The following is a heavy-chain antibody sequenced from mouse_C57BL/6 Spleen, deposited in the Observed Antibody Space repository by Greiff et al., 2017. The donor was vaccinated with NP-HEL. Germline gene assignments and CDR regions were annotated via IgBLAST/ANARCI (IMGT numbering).Heavy chain of an antibody. J-gene: IGHJ1*03. D-gene: IGHD1-1*01. Sequence: DVKLVESGGGLVKPGGSLKLSCAASGFTFSDYGMHWVRQAPEKGLEWVAYISSGSSTIYYADTVKGRFTISRDNAKNTLFLQMTSLRSEDTAMDYCARNYYGSSYSWYFDVWGTGTTVTVSS. CDR2: ISSGSSTI. CDR1: GFTFSDYG. V-gene: IGHV5-17*01. CDR3: ARNYYGSSYSWYFDV.